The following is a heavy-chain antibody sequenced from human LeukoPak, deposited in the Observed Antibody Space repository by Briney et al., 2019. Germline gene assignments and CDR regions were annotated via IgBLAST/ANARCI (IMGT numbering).Heavy chain of an antibody. CDR3: AKDFLSGSGSYFEAAMDS. V-gene: IGHV3-23*01. J-gene: IGHJ1*01. Sequence: PGGSLRLSCAASGFTFSSYAMSWVRQAPGKGLEWVSAVGISAGHTYYADSVEGRFTISRDNSKNMIYLQMNSLRAEDTAVYYCAKDFLSGSGSYFEAAMDSWGQGTLVTVSS. D-gene: IGHD3-10*01. CDR2: VGISAGHT. CDR1: GFTFSSYA.